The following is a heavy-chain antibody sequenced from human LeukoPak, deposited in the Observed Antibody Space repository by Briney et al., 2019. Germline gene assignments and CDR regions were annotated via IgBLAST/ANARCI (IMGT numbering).Heavy chain of an antibody. CDR3: AREGDYYDSSASGYWFDP. CDR2: INHSGST. Sequence: SETLSLTCAVYGGSFSGYYWSRIRQPPGKGLEWIGEINHSGSTNYNPSLKSRVTISVDTSKNQFSLKLSSVTAADTAVYYCAREGDYYDSSASGYWFDPWGQGTLVTVSS. D-gene: IGHD3-22*01. CDR1: GGSFSGYY. J-gene: IGHJ5*02. V-gene: IGHV4-34*01.